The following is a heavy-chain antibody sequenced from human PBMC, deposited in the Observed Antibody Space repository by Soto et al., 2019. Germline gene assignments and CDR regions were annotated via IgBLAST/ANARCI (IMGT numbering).Heavy chain of an antibody. J-gene: IGHJ6*02. CDR2: IYYSGST. CDR3: ARRLYSNPNYYYYGMDV. Sequence: SETLSLTCTVSGGSISSSSYYWGWIRQPPGKGLEWIGSIYYSGSTYYNPSLKSRVTISVDTSKNQFSLKLSSVTAADTAVYYCARRLYSNPNYYYYGMDVWGQGTTVTVSS. D-gene: IGHD4-4*01. V-gene: IGHV4-39*01. CDR1: GGSISSSSYY.